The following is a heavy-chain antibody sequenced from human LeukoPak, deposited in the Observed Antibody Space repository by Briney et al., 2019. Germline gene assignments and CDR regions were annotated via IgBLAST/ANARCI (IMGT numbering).Heavy chain of an antibody. CDR3: ARRPVQLYYYYGMDV. D-gene: IGHD1-1*01. CDR2: INPSGGST. J-gene: IGHJ6*02. V-gene: IGHV1-46*01. Sequence: ASVKISCKASGYTFTSYYMHWVRQAPGQGLEWMGIINPSGGSTSYAQKFQGRVTMTRDTSMSTVYMELSSLRSEDTAVYYCARRPVQLYYYYGMDVWGQGTTVTVSS. CDR1: GYTFTSYY.